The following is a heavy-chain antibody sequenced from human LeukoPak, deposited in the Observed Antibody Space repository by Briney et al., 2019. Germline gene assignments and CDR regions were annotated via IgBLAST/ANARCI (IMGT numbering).Heavy chain of an antibody. V-gene: IGHV1-18*01. CDR2: ISAYNGNT. D-gene: IGHD2-8*01. Sequence: ASVKVSCKASGGTFSSYAISWVRQAPGQGLEWMGWISAYNGNTNYAQKLQGRVTMTTDTSTSTAYMELRSLRSDDTAVYYCARDVVYANFDYWGQGTLVTVSS. J-gene: IGHJ4*02. CDR3: ARDVVYANFDY. CDR1: GGTFSSYA.